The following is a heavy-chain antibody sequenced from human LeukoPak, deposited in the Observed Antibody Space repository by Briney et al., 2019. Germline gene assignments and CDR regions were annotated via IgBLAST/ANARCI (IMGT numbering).Heavy chain of an antibody. D-gene: IGHD3-16*02. Sequence: GGSLRLSCAASGFTFSDYYMSWIRQALGKGLEWVSYISSSGSTIYYADSVKGRFTISRDNAKNSLYLQMNSLRAEDTAVYYCARAPRTYDYVWGSYRPLHLDYWGQGTLVTVSS. CDR1: GFTFSDYY. CDR2: ISSSGSTI. J-gene: IGHJ4*02. V-gene: IGHV3-11*01. CDR3: ARAPRTYDYVWGSYRPLHLDY.